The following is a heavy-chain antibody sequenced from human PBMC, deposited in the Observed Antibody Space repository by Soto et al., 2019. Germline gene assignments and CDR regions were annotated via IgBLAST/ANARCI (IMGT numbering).Heavy chain of an antibody. CDR3: ASMLLMVYATHDHNWFDP. V-gene: IGHV3-30-3*01. CDR2: ISYDGSNK. J-gene: IGHJ5*02. Sequence: GGSLRLSCAASGFTFSSYAMHWVRQAPGKGLEWVAVISYDGSNKYYADSVKGRFTISRDNSKNTLYLQMNSLRAEDTAVYYCASMLLMVYATHDHNWFDPRGQGTLVTVSS. CDR1: GFTFSSYA. D-gene: IGHD2-8*01.